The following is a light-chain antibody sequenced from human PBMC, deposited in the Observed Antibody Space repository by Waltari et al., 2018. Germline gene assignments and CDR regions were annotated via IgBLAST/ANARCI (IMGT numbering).Light chain of an antibody. V-gene: IGKV3-15*01. J-gene: IGKJ1*01. Sequence: EIVLTQSPATLSVSPGEGATLSCRASQSVSSNLARYQQKPGQAPRLLIYGASSRATGISDRFSGSGSGTEFTLTISSLRSEDFAVYYCQQYNNWPPWTFGQGTKVDIK. CDR3: QQYNNWPPWT. CDR2: GAS. CDR1: QSVSSN.